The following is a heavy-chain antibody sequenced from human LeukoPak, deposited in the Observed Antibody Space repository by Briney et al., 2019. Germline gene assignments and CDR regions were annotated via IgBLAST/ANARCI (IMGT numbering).Heavy chain of an antibody. Sequence: SVKVSCKASGGTFSSYAISWVRQAPGQGLEWMGGIIPIFGTANYAQKFQGRVTITADESTSTAYMELSSLRSEDTAVYYCARVGSGYSYGYAAYWGQGTLVTVSS. CDR3: ARVGSGYSYGYAAY. J-gene: IGHJ4*02. D-gene: IGHD5-18*01. V-gene: IGHV1-69*01. CDR1: GGTFSSYA. CDR2: IIPIFGTA.